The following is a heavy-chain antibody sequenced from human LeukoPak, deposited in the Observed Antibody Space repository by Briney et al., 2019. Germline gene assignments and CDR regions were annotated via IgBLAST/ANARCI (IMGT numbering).Heavy chain of an antibody. V-gene: IGHV1-8*03. D-gene: IGHD6-13*01. J-gene: IGHJ6*03. CDR1: GYTFTSYD. CDR3: PRGTKIRWQQLVRNYYYYMDV. Sequence: ASVKVSCKASGYTFTSYDINWVRQATGQGLEWMGWMNPNSGNTGYAQKFQGRVTITRNTSISTAYMELSSLRSEDTAVYYCPRGTKIRWQQLVRNYYYYMDVWGKGTTVTVSS. CDR2: MNPNSGNT.